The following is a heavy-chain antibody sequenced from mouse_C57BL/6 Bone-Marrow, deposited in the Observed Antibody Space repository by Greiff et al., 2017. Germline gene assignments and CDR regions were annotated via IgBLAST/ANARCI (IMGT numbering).Heavy chain of an antibody. CDR2: INPSNGGT. V-gene: IGHV1-53*01. Sequence: QVQLQQPGTELVKPGASVKLSCKASGYTFTSYWMHWVKQRPGQGLEWIGNINPSNGGTNYNEKFKSKATLTVDKSSSEAYMQLSRLTSEGSSVYYCARSHLITTVVSGFDYWGQGTTLTGSS. D-gene: IGHD1-1*01. J-gene: IGHJ2*01. CDR3: ARSHLITTVVSGFDY. CDR1: GYTFTSYW.